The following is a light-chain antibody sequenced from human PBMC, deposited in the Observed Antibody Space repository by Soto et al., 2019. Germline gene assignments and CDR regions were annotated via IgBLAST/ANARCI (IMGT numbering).Light chain of an antibody. CDR3: QQYDSLPLT. CDR2: DES. CDR1: QDIRDS. J-gene: IGKJ4*01. Sequence: DIPMTQSPSSLSASVGDRVTITCQASQDIRDSLNWYQQKPGKAPKLLIYDESHLETGVPSRFSGSGSGTDFTLTISSLQPEDVATYYCQQYDSLPLTFAGGTKVEI. V-gene: IGKV1-33*01.